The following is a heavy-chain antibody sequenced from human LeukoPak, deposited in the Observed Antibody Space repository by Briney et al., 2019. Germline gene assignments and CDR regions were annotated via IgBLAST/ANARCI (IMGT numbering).Heavy chain of an antibody. CDR3: ARLEWELYYMDV. CDR1: GGSISSSSYY. CDR2: IYYSGST. D-gene: IGHD1-26*01. Sequence: SETLSLTCTASGGSISSSSYYWGWIRQPPGKGLEWIGSIYYSGSTYYNPSLKSRVTISVDTSKNQFSLKLSSVTAADTAVYYCARLEWELYYMDVWGKGTTVTASS. V-gene: IGHV4-39*01. J-gene: IGHJ6*03.